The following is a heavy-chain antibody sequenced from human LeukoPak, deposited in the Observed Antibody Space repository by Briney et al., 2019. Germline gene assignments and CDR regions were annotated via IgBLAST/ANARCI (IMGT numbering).Heavy chain of an antibody. V-gene: IGHV3-30*02. J-gene: IGHJ6*02. CDR2: IRHDGSNK. Sequence: PRGSLRLSCAASGFTFSSYGMHWVRQAPGKGLEWVAFIRHDGSNKYYADSVEGRFTISRDNSKNTLYLQMNSLRAEDTAVYYCAKVGYGSGRVPHYYYYGMDVWGQGTTVTVSS. D-gene: IGHD3-10*01. CDR3: AKVGYGSGRVPHYYYYGMDV. CDR1: GFTFSSYG.